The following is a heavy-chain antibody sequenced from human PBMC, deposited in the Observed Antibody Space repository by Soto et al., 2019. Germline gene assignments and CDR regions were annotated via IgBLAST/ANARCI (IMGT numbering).Heavy chain of an antibody. Sequence: GGSLRLSCLASGFIFKDYVMQWVRQTPGKGLEYVSSISQNGDGTFYAGAVEGRFTISRDNSRNTLSLQMTSLRPDDTATYYCVRDSFSVWTVASPDYWGQGTLVTVSS. CDR2: ISQNGDGT. CDR3: VRDSFSVWTVASPDY. D-gene: IGHD6-19*01. V-gene: IGHV3-64D*08. J-gene: IGHJ4*02. CDR1: GFIFKDYV.